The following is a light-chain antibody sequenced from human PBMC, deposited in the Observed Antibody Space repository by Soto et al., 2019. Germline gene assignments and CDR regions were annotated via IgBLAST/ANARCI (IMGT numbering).Light chain of an antibody. J-gene: IGKJ5*01. CDR1: QGIRYW. V-gene: IGKV1-12*01. CDR2: GAS. Sequence: IQMTQSPSSVSASVGDRVTITCRASQGIRYWLAWYQQKPGRAPKILIRGASSLQTGVPSRFSGSGSGTDFTLTIISLQPEDFAVYYCQQYGSSPITFGQGTRLEIK. CDR3: QQYGSSPIT.